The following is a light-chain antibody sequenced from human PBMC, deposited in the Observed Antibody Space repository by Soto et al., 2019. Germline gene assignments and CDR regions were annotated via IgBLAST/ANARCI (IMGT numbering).Light chain of an antibody. J-gene: IGKJ1*01. CDR2: GAS. V-gene: IGKV3-15*01. CDR1: QSVSSN. CDR3: QQYNNWPRGT. Sequence: EIVMTQSPATLSVSPGERATLSCRASQSVSSNLGWHQQTPGQAPRLLIYGASTRATGIPARFSGSGSGTEFALTISSLQSEDFAVYYCQQYNNWPRGTFGQGTKVDIK.